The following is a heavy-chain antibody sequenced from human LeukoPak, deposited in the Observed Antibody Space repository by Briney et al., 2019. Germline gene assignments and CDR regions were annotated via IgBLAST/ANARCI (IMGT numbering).Heavy chain of an antibody. V-gene: IGHV3-23*01. CDR2: IAGSGGST. J-gene: IGHJ4*02. D-gene: IGHD2-15*01. CDR3: AKGTLGYCSGGSCYSGY. CDR1: GFTFDDYA. Sequence: GGSLRLSCAASGFTFDDYAMHWVRQAPGKGLEWVSVIAGSGGSTDYADSVKGRFTISRDNSKNTLYLQMSSLRAEDTAVYYRAKGTLGYCSGGSCYSGYWGQGTLVTVSS.